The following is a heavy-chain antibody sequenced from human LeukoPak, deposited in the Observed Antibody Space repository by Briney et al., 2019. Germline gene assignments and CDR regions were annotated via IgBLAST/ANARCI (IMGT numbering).Heavy chain of an antibody. Sequence: ASVKVSCKASGYTFKSYGITWVRQPPGQGLEWMGWINAYNGDTNYAQKLQGRVTMTTDTSTSTAYMELRSLRSDDTAVYYCAREGGIVGALDYWGQGTLVTVSS. J-gene: IGHJ4*02. V-gene: IGHV1-18*01. D-gene: IGHD1-26*01. CDR1: GYTFKSYG. CDR2: INAYNGDT. CDR3: AREGGIVGALDY.